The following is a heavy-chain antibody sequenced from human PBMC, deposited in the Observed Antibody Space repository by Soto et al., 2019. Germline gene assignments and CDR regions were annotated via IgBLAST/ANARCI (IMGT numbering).Heavy chain of an antibody. V-gene: IGHV1-69*06. J-gene: IGHJ3*02. CDR2: TIPVFNTA. CDR3: ARGVYGSGNYYTGPSAFDI. Sequence: QVQLEQSGAEVKKPGSSVKVSCKASGGTLSDHGVAWLRQAPGQGLEGMGGTIPVFNTAKYAQKFQGRVTFTADKFTNIAYMELSSLRSEYTAFYFCARGVYGSGNYYTGPSAFDIWGQGTMVIVSS. CDR1: GGTLSDHG. D-gene: IGHD3-10*01.